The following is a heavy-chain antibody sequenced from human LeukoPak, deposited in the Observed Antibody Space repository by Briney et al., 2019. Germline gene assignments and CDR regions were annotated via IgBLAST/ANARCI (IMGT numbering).Heavy chain of an antibody. Sequence: GGSLRLSCAASGFAFSSYGMTWVRQAPGKGLEWVSTIGNSGGSTYYADSVKGRFTISRDNSKNTLYLQMNSLRAEDTAVYYCARGIAAAGTFYYYYKDVWGKGTTVTVSS. CDR3: ARGIAAAGTFYYYYKDV. CDR2: IGNSGGST. CDR1: GFAFSSYG. D-gene: IGHD6-13*01. J-gene: IGHJ6*03. V-gene: IGHV3-23*01.